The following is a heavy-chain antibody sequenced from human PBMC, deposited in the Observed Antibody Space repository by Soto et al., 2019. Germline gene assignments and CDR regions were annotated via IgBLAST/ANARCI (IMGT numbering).Heavy chain of an antibody. D-gene: IGHD6-13*01. CDR1: GFTFDDYA. V-gene: IGHV3-9*01. CDR2: ISWNSGSI. J-gene: IGHJ4*02. Sequence: GGSLRLSCAASGFTFDDYAMHWVRQAPGKGLEWVSGISWNSGSIGYADSVKGRFTISRDNAKNSLYLQMNSLRAEDTALYYCAKAPKQQLAQLILDYWGQGTLVTVSS. CDR3: AKAPKQQLAQLILDY.